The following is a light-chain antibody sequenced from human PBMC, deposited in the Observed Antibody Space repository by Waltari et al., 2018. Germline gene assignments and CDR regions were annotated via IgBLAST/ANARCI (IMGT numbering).Light chain of an antibody. CDR3: QERDYVPRT. CDR2: DAS. CDR1: QDMIYY. J-gene: IGKJ4*01. Sequence: DIQMTQSPSSLSASVGDRVTITCQASQDMIYYLNWSQQKPGKAPQLLIYDASNLETGVPSRFNGSGSGTHFTFNSSSLQPEDIATYHCQERDYVPRTFGGGTKVEIK. V-gene: IGKV1-33*01.